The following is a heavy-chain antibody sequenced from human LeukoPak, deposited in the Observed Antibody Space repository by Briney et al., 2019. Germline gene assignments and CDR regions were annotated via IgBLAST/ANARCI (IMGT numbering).Heavy chain of an antibody. Sequence: KTSETLSLTCTVSGGSISSYYWSWIRQPPGKELEWIGYIYYSGSTNYNPSLKSRVTISVDTSKNQFSLKLSSVTAADTAVYYCARGLWSTHYYYYYMDVWGKGTTVTVSS. D-gene: IGHD2-21*01. CDR1: GGSISSYY. V-gene: IGHV4-59*01. CDR2: IYYSGST. J-gene: IGHJ6*03. CDR3: ARGLWSTHYYYYYMDV.